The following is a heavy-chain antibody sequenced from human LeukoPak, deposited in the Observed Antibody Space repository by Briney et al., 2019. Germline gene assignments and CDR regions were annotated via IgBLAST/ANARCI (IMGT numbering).Heavy chain of an antibody. J-gene: IGHJ6*02. CDR1: GFTFSSYA. Sequence: PGASLRLSCAASGFTFSSYAMSWVRQAPGKGLEWVSAISGSGGSTYYADSVKGRVTISRDNSKNTLYLQMNSLRAEDTAVYYCATFLVSPRYCSGGSCYYYGMDVWGQGTTVTVSS. CDR3: ATFLVSPRYCSGGSCYYYGMDV. CDR2: ISGSGGST. V-gene: IGHV3-23*01. D-gene: IGHD2-15*01.